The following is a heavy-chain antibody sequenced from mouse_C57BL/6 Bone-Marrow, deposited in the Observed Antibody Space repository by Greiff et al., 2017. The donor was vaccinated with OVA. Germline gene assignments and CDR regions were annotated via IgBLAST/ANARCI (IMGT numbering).Heavy chain of an antibody. J-gene: IGHJ3*01. CDR3: ARSYWERFAY. V-gene: IGHV1-81*01. CDR1: GYTFTSYG. Sequence: QVQLQQSGAELARPGASVKLSCKASGYTFTSYGISWVKQRTGQGLEWIGEIYPRSGNTYYNEKFKGKATLTADKSSSTAYMQLSSLTSEDSAVYFCARSYWERFAYWGQGTLVTVSA. CDR2: IYPRSGNT. D-gene: IGHD4-1*01.